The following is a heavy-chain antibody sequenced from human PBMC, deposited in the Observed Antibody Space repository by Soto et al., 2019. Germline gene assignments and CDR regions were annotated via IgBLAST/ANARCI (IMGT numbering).Heavy chain of an antibody. D-gene: IGHD6-6*01. Sequence: GGSLRLSCAASGFTFSNAWMSWVRQAPGKGLEWVGRIKSKTDGGTTDYAAPVKGRFTISRDDSKNTLYLQMNSLKTEDTVVYYSATSLIAALPSPHDAFDIWGQGTMV. CDR2: IKSKTDGGTT. V-gene: IGHV3-15*01. J-gene: IGHJ3*02. CDR3: ATSLIAALPSPHDAFDI. CDR1: GFTFSNAW.